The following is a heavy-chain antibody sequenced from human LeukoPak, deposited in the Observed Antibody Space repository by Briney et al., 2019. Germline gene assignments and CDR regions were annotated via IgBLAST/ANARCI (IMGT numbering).Heavy chain of an antibody. CDR1: GYTFTSYG. CDR3: ARRVAVARRDAFDI. D-gene: IGHD6-19*01. CDR2: ISSYIGNT. Sequence: ASVKVSCKASGYTFTSYGISWVRHASGQGLEWMGWISSYIGNTNYAQKLQGRVTMSTDTSTRTAYLELRSLRSDDTAVYYCARRVAVARRDAFDIWGQGTMVTVSS. J-gene: IGHJ3*02. V-gene: IGHV1-18*01.